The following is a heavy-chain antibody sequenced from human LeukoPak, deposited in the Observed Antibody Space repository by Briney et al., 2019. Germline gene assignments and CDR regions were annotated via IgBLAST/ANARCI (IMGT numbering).Heavy chain of an antibody. D-gene: IGHD3-22*01. CDR3: AKGSYYDSSGSFYFDY. Sequence: AGGSLRLSCAASGFTFSTSGMHWVRQAPGKGLEWVAVISYDGNNKYYADSVKGRFTISRENSKNALYLQMNSLRAEDTAVYYCAKGSYYDSSGSFYFDYWGQGTLVTVSS. CDR2: ISYDGNNK. V-gene: IGHV3-30*18. J-gene: IGHJ4*02. CDR1: GFTFSTSG.